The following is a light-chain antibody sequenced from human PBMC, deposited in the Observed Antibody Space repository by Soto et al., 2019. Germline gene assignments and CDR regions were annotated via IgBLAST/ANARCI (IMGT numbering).Light chain of an antibody. V-gene: IGKV1-6*01. J-gene: IGKJ1*01. CDR1: QGIRRD. Sequence: AIQVTQSPSSLSASVGDRVTITCRASQGIRRDLAWYQQKPGKAPKLLIYAASSLQGGVPPRFSGTGSGTDFTLTISSLQPEDFATYYCLQDYNYPPTFGQGTKVEIK. CDR2: AAS. CDR3: LQDYNYPPT.